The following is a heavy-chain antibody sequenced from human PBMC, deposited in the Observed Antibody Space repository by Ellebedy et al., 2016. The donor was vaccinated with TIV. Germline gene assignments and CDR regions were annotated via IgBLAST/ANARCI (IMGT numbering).Heavy chain of an antibody. D-gene: IGHD4-17*01. CDR3: ARGDYGPQKTDY. CDR2: MNPNSGNT. Sequence: ASVKVSXXASGYTFTSYDINWVRQATGQGLEWMGWMNPNSGNTGYAQKFQGRVTMTRDTSTSTVYMELSSLRSEDTAVYYCARGDYGPQKTDYWGQGTLVTVSS. J-gene: IGHJ4*02. V-gene: IGHV1-8*01. CDR1: GYTFTSYD.